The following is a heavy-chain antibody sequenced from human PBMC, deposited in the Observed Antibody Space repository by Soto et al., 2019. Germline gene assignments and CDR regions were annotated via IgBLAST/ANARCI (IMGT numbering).Heavy chain of an antibody. D-gene: IGHD3-10*01. CDR1: GFSFTMYA. CDR3: ARDPTYPADSESPHYFDY. J-gene: IGHJ4*02. CDR2: VSGSGSTT. V-gene: IGHV3-23*01. Sequence: EVQLLEPGGGLVQSGGSLRLSCAASGFSFTMYAFHWVRQAPGKGLEWVSGVSGSGSTTYYADSVKGRFIISRDNSKKTAFLYMNSLRAEDTAVYYCARDPTYPADSESPHYFDYWGQGTLVTVSS.